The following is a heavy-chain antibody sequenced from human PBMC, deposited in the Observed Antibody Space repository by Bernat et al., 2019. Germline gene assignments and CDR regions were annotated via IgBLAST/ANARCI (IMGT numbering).Heavy chain of an antibody. CDR3: AKGIWFGELLSYTYDY. J-gene: IGHJ4*02. CDR1: GFTFSSYS. CDR2: ISSSSSYI. V-gene: IGHV3-21*04. D-gene: IGHD3-10*01. Sequence: EVQLVESGGGLVKPGGSLRLSCAASGFTFSSYSMNWVRQAPGKGLEWVSSISSSSSYIYYADSVKGRFTISRDNSKNTLYLQMNSLRAEDTAVYYCAKGIWFGELLSYTYDYWGQGTLVTVSS.